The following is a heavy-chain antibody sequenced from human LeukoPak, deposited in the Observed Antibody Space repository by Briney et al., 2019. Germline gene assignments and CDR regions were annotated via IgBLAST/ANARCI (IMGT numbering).Heavy chain of an antibody. V-gene: IGHV4-4*07. CDR1: GGSISTYY. CDR2: IYTSGST. J-gene: IGHJ6*03. CDR3: ARDLSNRGRDYYYYMDV. D-gene: IGHD7-27*01. Sequence: MPSETLSLTCTVSGGSISTYYWGWIRQPAGKGLEWIGRIYTSGSTNYNPSLKSRVTMSVDTSKNQFSLKLSSVTAADTAVYYCARDLSNRGRDYYYYMDVWGKGTTVTVSS.